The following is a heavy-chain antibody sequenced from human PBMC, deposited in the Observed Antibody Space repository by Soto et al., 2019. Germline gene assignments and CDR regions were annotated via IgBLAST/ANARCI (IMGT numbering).Heavy chain of an antibody. CDR2: SYYSGNT. J-gene: IGHJ5*02. CDR3: PRDGLETWFDP. CDR1: GGSISSYY. Sequence: QVQLQESGPGLVKPSETLSLTCTVSGGSISSYYWTWIRQRPGKGLEWLGYSYYSGNTKDNPSLTRRLTISVDTSNNQFSLKLNSVTAPDTAVYYFPRDGLETWFDPLGQGTLVTLSS. V-gene: IGHV4-59*01.